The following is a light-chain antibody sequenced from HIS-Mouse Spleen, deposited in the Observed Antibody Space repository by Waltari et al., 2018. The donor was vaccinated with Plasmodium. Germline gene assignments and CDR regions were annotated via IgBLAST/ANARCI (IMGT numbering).Light chain of an antibody. CDR3: QTWGTGMGV. J-gene: IGLJ2*01. CDR2: LNSDGSH. V-gene: IGLV4-69*01. CDR1: SGHSSHA. Sequence: QLVLTQSPSASASLGASVKLTCTLSSGHSSHAIPWHQQQPEKGPRYLMKLNSDGSHSKGDGIPDRFSGSSSGAERYLTISSLQSEDEADYYCQTWGTGMGVFGGGTKLTVL.